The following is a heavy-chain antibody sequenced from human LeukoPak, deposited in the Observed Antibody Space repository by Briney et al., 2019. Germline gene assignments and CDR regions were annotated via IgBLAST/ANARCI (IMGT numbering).Heavy chain of an antibody. CDR2: ISGSGEST. CDR3: ARQLGYCSDGSCYFDY. V-gene: IGHV3-23*01. D-gene: IGHD2-15*01. Sequence: PGGSLRLSCAASGFTFSNYAMSWVRQAPGRGLEWVSAISGSGESTFYADSVKGRFTISRDNSKNTLHLQMNSLRAEDTAVYHCARQLGYCSDGSCYFDYWGQRTLVTVSS. J-gene: IGHJ4*02. CDR1: GFTFSNYA.